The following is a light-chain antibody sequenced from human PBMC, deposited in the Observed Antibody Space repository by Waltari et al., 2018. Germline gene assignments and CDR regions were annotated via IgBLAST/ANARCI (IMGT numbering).Light chain of an antibody. CDR2: EVS. J-gene: IGLJ2*01. V-gene: IGLV2-14*01. Sequence: QSALTQPASVSGSPGQSITISCPGTSSDVGGSNYVSWYQQHPGKAPKLMIYEVSKRPSGVSNRFSGSKSGNTASLTISGLQAEDEADYYCSSYTSSSTLVVFGGGTKLTVL. CDR1: SSDVGGSNY. CDR3: SSYTSSSTLVV.